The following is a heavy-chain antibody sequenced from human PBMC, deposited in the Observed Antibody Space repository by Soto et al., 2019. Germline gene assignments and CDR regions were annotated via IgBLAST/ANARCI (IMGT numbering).Heavy chain of an antibody. CDR3: ATYDLFFPVNDY. J-gene: IGHJ4*02. D-gene: IGHD3-3*01. V-gene: IGHV1-24*01. CDR1: GYTLTELS. Sequence: ASVKVSCKVSGYTLTELSMHWVRQAPGKGLEWMGGFDPEDGETIYAQKFQGRVTMTEDTSTDTAYMELSSLRSEDTAVYYCATYDLFFPVNDYWGQGTLVTVSS. CDR2: FDPEDGET.